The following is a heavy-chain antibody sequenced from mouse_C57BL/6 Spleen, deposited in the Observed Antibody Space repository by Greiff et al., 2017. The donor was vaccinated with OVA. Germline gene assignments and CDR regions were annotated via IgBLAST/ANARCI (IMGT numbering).Heavy chain of an antibody. CDR1: GYTFTSYW. CDR3: ARGGTAQDYYFDY. J-gene: IGHJ2*01. CDR2: IDPSDSYT. Sequence: VQLQQSGAELVMPGASVKLSCKASGYTFTSYWMHWVKQRPGQGLEWIGEIDPSDSYTNYNQKFKGKSTLTVDKSSSTAYMQLSSLTSEDSAVYYCARGGTAQDYYFDYWGQGTTLTVSS. V-gene: IGHV1-69*01. D-gene: IGHD3-2*02.